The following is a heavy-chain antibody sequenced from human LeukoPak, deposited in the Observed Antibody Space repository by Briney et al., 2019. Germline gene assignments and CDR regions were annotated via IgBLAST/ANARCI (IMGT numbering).Heavy chain of an antibody. CDR2: IYYSGST. V-gene: IGHV4-31*03. J-gene: IGHJ5*02. D-gene: IGHD6-19*01. Sequence: PSQTLSLTCPVSVGSISSGGYYWSWIRQHPGKGLEWIGYIYYSGSTYYNPSLKSRVTISVDTSKNQFSLKLSSVTAADTAVYYCASSSVAGFFDPWGQGTLVTVSS. CDR1: VGSISSGGYY. CDR3: ASSSVAGFFDP.